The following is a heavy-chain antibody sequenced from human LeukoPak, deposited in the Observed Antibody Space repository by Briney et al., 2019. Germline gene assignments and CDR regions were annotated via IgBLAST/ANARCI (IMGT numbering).Heavy chain of an antibody. CDR1: GYTFTGYC. V-gene: IGHV1-2*02. CDR3: ARDPLTVVPSNWFDP. D-gene: IGHD2-2*01. Sequence: ASVKVSCKASGYTFTGYCMHWVRQAPGQGLEWMGWINPNSGGTNYAQKFQGRVTMTRDTSISTAYMELSRLRSDDTAVYYCARDPLTVVPSNWFDPWGQGTLVTVSS. J-gene: IGHJ5*02. CDR2: INPNSGGT.